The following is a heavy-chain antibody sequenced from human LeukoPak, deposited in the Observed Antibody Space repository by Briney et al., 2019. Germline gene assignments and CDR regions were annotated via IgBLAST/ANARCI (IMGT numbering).Heavy chain of an antibody. Sequence: PSETLSLTCTVSGGSISSSSYYWGWIRQPPGKGLEWIGSIYYSGSTNYNPSLKSRVTISVDTSKNQFSLKLSSVTAADTAVYYCARGQGKAYYDSSGSSYYFDYWGQGTLVTVSS. V-gene: IGHV4-39*07. J-gene: IGHJ4*02. D-gene: IGHD3-22*01. CDR1: GGSISSSSYY. CDR3: ARGQGKAYYDSSGSSYYFDY. CDR2: IYYSGST.